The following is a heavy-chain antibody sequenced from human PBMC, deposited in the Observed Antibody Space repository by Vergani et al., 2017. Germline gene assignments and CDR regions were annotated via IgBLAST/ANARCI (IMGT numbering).Heavy chain of an antibody. D-gene: IGHD2-2*01. CDR3: AKGATRPNIVVVPAAISFDY. CDR1: GFTFSSYA. CDR2: ISGSGGST. Sequence: EVQLLESGGGSVQPGGSLRLSCAASGFTFSSYAMSWVRQAPGKGLEWVSAISGSGGSTYYADSVKGRFTISRDNSKNTLYLQMNSLRAEDTAVYYCAKGATRPNIVVVPAAISFDYWGQGTLVTVSS. V-gene: IGHV3-23*01. J-gene: IGHJ4*02.